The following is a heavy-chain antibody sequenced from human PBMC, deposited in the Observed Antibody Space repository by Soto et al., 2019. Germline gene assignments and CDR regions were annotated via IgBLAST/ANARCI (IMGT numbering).Heavy chain of an antibody. V-gene: IGHV4-59*08. Sequence: QVQLQESGPGLVKPSETMSLSCTVSGGSISSYYWSWFRQSPGKRMEWIGYVHHSWGSSYNPSLQSRVAISLDTSTSQFSLKVTSVTATDSAVYCGAGQGFGPLHGLVDVWGQGSTVTVSS. CDR2: VHHSWGS. D-gene: IGHD3-10*01. CDR1: GGSISSYY. J-gene: IGHJ6*02. CDR3: AGQGFGPLHGLVDV.